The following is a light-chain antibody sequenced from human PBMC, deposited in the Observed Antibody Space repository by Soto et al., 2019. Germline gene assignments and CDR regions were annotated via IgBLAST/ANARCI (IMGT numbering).Light chain of an antibody. Sequence: DIQMTQSPSSVSSSVGDRVTITCRASQGISSWLDWYQQKPGKDPKLLIYAASSLQSGVPSRFSGSGSGTDFTLTISSLQPEDFATYECKTANSFPLTFGGGTKVEIK. J-gene: IGKJ4*01. CDR2: AAS. CDR3: KTANSFPLT. CDR1: QGISSW. V-gene: IGKV1-12*01.